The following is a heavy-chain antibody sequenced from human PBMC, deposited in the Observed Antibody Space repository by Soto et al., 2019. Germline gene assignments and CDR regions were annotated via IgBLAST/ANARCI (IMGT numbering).Heavy chain of an antibody. CDR2: FDPEDGET. Sequence: QVQLVQSGAEVKKPGASVKVSCKVYGYTLTELSMHWVRQAPGKGLEWMGGFDPEDGETIYAQKLQGRVTMTEATATDTAYMELSSRRSEDTAVYYGAIATYYYDSSGYRAVGIGDYGGEGALVTVSS. CDR1: GYTLTELS. D-gene: IGHD3-22*01. CDR3: AIATYYYDSSGYRAVGIGDY. J-gene: IGHJ4*02. V-gene: IGHV1-24*01.